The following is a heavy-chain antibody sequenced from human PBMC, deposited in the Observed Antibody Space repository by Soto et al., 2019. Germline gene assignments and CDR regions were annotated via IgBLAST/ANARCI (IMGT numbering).Heavy chain of an antibody. CDR2: ISRSSTGI. V-gene: IGHV3-48*01. D-gene: IGHD3-10*01. Sequence: EVQLVESGGGLVQPGGSLRLSCAASGFTFSLYSMSWVRQAPGKGLEWVSYISRSSTGIHYADSVKGRFTISRDDATNSMHLQINSLRGGDKDVNCCARPVTGGLDVWGQGTTVSISS. CDR3: ARPVTGGLDV. CDR1: GFTFSLYS. J-gene: IGHJ6*02.